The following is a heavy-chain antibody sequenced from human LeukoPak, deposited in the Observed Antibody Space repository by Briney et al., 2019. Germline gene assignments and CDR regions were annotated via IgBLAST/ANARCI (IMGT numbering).Heavy chain of an antibody. D-gene: IGHD5-24*01. CDR3: AKTMATITTFDY. CDR1: GFTFSSYA. J-gene: IGHJ4*02. CDR2: ISGSGGST. V-gene: IGHV3-23*01. Sequence: GSLRLSCAASGFTFSSYAMSWVRQAPGKGLEWVSAISGSGGSTYYADSVKGRFTISRDSSKNTLYLQMNSLRAEDTAVYYCAKTMATITTFDYWGQGTLVTVSS.